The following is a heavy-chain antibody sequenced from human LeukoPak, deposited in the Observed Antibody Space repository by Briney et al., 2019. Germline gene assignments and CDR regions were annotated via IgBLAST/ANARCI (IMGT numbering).Heavy chain of an antibody. CDR2: MFYDGSDK. D-gene: IGHD6-6*01. V-gene: IGHV3-33*06. Sequence: GRSLRLSCVASGFNSGGYGMNWVRRAPGTGRGGGAVMFYDGSDKYYADSVKGRFTISRDNSKNTLYLQMNSLRAEDTAVYYCAKDLAARPAYYYYMDVWGKGTTVTVSS. CDR3: AKDLAARPAYYYYMDV. CDR1: GFNSGGYG. J-gene: IGHJ6*03.